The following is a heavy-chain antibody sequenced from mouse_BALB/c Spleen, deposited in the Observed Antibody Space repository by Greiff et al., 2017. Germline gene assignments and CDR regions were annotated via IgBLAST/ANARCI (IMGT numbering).Heavy chain of an antibody. CDR3: ARSDGNYAAMDY. CDR2: ISYSGST. CDR1: GYSITSDYA. V-gene: IGHV3-2*02. Sequence: EVKLMESGPGLVKPSQSLSLTCTVTGYSITSDYAWNWIRQFPGNKLEWMGYISYSGSTSYNPSLKSRISITRDTSKNQFFLQLNSVTTEDTATYYCARSDGNYAAMDYWGQGTSVTVSS. J-gene: IGHJ4*01. D-gene: IGHD2-1*01.